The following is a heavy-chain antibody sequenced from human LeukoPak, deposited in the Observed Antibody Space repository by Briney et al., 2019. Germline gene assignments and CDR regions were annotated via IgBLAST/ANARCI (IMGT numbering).Heavy chain of an antibody. CDR2: ISYDGSNK. CDR3: ARANEVAGRGVGWFGP. D-gene: IGHD6-19*01. J-gene: IGHJ5*02. V-gene: IGHV3-30-3*01. CDR1: GFTFSSYA. Sequence: GRSLRLSCAASGFTFSSYAMHWVRQAPGKGLEWVAVISYDGSNKYYADSVKGRFTISRDNSKNTLYLQMNSLRAEDTAVYYCARANEVAGRGVGWFGPWGQGTLVTVSS.